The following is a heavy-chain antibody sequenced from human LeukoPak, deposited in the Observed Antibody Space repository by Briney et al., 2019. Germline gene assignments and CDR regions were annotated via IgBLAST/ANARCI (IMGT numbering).Heavy chain of an antibody. CDR1: GFTFSSYA. V-gene: IGHV3-23*01. Sequence: GGSLRLSCAASGFTFSSYAMSWVRQAPGKGLEWVSAISGSGGSTYYADSVKGRFTISRDNSKNTLCLQMNSLRAEDTAVYYCAKDRTDYDILTGYPPTGYWGQGTLVTVSS. D-gene: IGHD3-9*01. CDR3: AKDRTDYDILTGYPPTGY. J-gene: IGHJ4*02. CDR2: ISGSGGST.